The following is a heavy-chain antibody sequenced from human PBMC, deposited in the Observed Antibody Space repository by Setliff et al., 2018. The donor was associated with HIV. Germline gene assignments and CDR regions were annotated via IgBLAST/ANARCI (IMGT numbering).Heavy chain of an antibody. V-gene: IGHV4-4*09. Sequence: SETLSLTCTVSGDSIKSHHWSWIRRPAGKGLEWLAYTDASGDTNYNPSLRGRVIISLGTSNNQFSLNLNSVTAADTAVYYCARQLDYTNGRYFDYWGPGTLVTVSS. CDR3: ARQLDYTNGRYFDY. D-gene: IGHD4-4*01. CDR1: GDSIKSHH. CDR2: TDASGDT. J-gene: IGHJ4*02.